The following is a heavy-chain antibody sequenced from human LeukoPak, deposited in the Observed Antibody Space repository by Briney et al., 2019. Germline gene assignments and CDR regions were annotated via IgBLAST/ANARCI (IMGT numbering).Heavy chain of an antibody. CDR3: AKDLRVGIVVVPAAPPTD. CDR2: ISGSGSST. V-gene: IGHV3-23*01. CDR1: GFTFSSYG. Sequence: GGSLRLSCAASGFTFSSYGMSWVRQAPGKGLEWVSAISGSGSSTYYAASVKGRFTISRDNSKNALYLQMNSLRAEDTAVYYCAKDLRVGIVVVPAAPPTDWGQGTLVTVSS. D-gene: IGHD2-2*01. J-gene: IGHJ4*02.